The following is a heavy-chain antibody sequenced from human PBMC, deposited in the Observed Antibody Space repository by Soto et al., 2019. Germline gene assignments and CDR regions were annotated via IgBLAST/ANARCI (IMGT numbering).Heavy chain of an antibody. CDR3: ARDHRWGYEYGDYGDS. CDR2: MHRNGNST. D-gene: IGHD4-17*01. J-gene: IGHJ5*01. CDR1: GFSLEEYG. Sequence: EGQLVESGGGVVRPGGSLRLACVVSGFSLEEYGMSWVRQAPGKGPEWVSGMHRNGNSTGYADAVKGRFTISRDDAKNSRYLQMSSLRAEDTAFYYCARDHRWGYEYGDYGDSWGHGTLVTVSS. V-gene: IGHV3-20*04.